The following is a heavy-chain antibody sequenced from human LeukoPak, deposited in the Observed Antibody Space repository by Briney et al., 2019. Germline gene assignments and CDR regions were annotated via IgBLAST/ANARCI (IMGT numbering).Heavy chain of an antibody. J-gene: IGHJ5*02. CDR2: INHSGST. CDR1: GGSFSGYY. CDR3: ASGLPEAMIGGGKRGFDP. V-gene: IGHV4-34*01. D-gene: IGHD3-22*01. Sequence: SETLSLTCAVYGGSFSGYYWSWIRQPPGKGLEWIGEINHSGSTNYNPSLKSRVTISVDTSKNQFSLKLSSVTAADTAVYYCASGLPEAMIGGGKRGFDPWGKGTLVTVSS.